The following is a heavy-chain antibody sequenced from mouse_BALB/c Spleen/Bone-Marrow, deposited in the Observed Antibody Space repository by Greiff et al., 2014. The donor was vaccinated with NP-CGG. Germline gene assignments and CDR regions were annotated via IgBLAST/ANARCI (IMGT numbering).Heavy chain of an antibody. J-gene: IGHJ4*01. V-gene: IGHV4-1*02. CDR3: AREVPQGAMDY. Sequence: EVQLQQSGGGLVQPGGSLKLSCAASGFDFSRYWMSWVRQAPGKGLEWIGEINPDSSTINYTPSLKDKFIISRDNAKNTLYLQMSKVRSEDTALYYCAREVPQGAMDYWGQGTTVTVSS. CDR1: GFDFSRYW. CDR2: INPDSSTI.